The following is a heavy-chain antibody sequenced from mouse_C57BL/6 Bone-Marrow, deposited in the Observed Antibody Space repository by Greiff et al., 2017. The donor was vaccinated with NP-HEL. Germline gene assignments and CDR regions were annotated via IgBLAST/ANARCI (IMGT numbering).Heavy chain of an antibody. CDR3: ARDSGYAFDY. Sequence: QVHVKQPGTELVKPGASVKLPCKASGYTFTSNWMHWVRQRPGQGLEWIGTINPSNGGTNYNEKFKSKATLTVDKSSSTAYLQLSSLTSEDSAVYYCARDSGYAFDYWGQGTTLTVSS. J-gene: IGHJ2*01. V-gene: IGHV1-53*01. D-gene: IGHD3-2*02. CDR2: INPSNGGT. CDR1: GYTFTSNW.